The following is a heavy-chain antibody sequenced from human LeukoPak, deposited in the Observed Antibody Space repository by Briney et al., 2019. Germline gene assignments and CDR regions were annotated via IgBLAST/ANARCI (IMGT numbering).Heavy chain of an antibody. D-gene: IGHD4-23*01. CDR1: GGSISSGGYY. V-gene: IGHV4-31*03. CDR3: ASSYGGQNTLDY. Sequence: SETLSLTCTVSGGSISSGGYYWSWIRQHPGKGLEWIGYIYYSGSTYYNPSLKSRVTISVDTSKNQFSLKLSSVTAADTAVYYCASSYGGQNTLDYWGQGTLVTVSS. CDR2: IYYSGST. J-gene: IGHJ4*02.